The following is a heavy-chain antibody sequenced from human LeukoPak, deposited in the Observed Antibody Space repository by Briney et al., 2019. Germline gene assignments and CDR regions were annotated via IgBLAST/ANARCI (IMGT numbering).Heavy chain of an antibody. CDR3: AREVSWNYYYYYYMDV. D-gene: IGHD1-1*01. Sequence: PSETLSLTCTVSGDSISIYYWSWIRQPPGKGLEWIGYIYYSGSTYYNPSLKSRVTISVDTSKNQFSLKLSSVTAADTAVYYCAREVSWNYYYYYYMDVWGKGTTVTVSS. V-gene: IGHV4-59*12. J-gene: IGHJ6*03. CDR1: GDSISIYY. CDR2: IYYSGST.